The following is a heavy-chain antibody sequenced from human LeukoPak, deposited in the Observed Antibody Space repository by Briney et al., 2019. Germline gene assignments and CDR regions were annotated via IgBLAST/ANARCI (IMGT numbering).Heavy chain of an antibody. J-gene: IGHJ6*03. CDR3: ARDLPQRRDGYKGYYYMDV. CDR2: IYYSGST. D-gene: IGHD5-24*01. V-gene: IGHV4-59*01. Sequence: SETLSLTCTVSGGSISSYYWSWIRQPPGKGLEWIGYIYYSGSTNYNPSLKSRVTISVDTSKNQFSLKLSSVTAADTAVYYCARDLPQRRDGYKGYYYMDVWGKGTTVTVSS. CDR1: GGSISSYY.